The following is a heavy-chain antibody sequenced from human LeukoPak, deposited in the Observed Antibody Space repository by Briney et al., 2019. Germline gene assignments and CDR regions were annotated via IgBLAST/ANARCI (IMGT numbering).Heavy chain of an antibody. J-gene: IGHJ5*02. CDR3: AKDWVRDYPNWFDP. D-gene: IGHD4-17*01. Sequence: GGSLRLSCATSGFTFTTYSMNWVRQAPGKGLEWVSAISGSGGSTYYADSVKGRFTISRDNSKNTLYLQMNSLRAEDTAVYYCAKDWVRDYPNWFDPWGQGTLVTVSS. CDR1: GFTFTTYS. V-gene: IGHV3-23*01. CDR2: ISGSGGST.